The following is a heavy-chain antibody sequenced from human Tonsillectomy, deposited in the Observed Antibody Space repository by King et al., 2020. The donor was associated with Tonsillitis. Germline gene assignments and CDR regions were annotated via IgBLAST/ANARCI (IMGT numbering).Heavy chain of an antibody. CDR3: ARVCGRLGSQFHVDTAMVRRSASNWFDP. J-gene: IGHJ5*02. CDR1: GGSFSGYY. D-gene: IGHD5-18*01. V-gene: IGHV4-34*01. Sequence: VQLQQWGAGLLKPSETLSLTCAVYGGSFSGYYWSWIRQPPGKGLEWIGEINHSGSTNYNPSLKSRVTISVDTSKNQFSLKLSSVTAADTAVYYCARVCGRLGSQFHVDTAMVRRSASNWFDPWGQGTLVTVSS. CDR2: INHSGST.